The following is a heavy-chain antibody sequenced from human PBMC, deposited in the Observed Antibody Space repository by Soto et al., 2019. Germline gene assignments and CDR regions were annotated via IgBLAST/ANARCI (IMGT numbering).Heavy chain of an antibody. J-gene: IGHJ6*03. Sequence: GASVKVSCKASGYTFTGYYMHWVRQAPGQGLEWMGWINPNSGGTNYAQKFQGWVTITADKSTSTAYMELSSLRSEDTAVYYCARDFGGSEVLYMDVWGKGTTVTVSS. CDR2: INPNSGGT. V-gene: IGHV1-2*04. D-gene: IGHD5-12*01. CDR3: ARDFGGSEVLYMDV. CDR1: GYTFTGYY.